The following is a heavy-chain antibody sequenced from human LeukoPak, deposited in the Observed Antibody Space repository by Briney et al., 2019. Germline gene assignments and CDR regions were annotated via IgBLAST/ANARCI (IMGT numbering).Heavy chain of an antibody. Sequence: GSLRLSCAASGFTFSSYAMSWVRQAPGKGLEWVSAISGSGGSTYYADSVKGRFTISRDNSKNTLYLQMNSLRAEDTAVYYCAKDVGAYSSSWLLYWGQGTLVTVSS. V-gene: IGHV3-23*01. CDR1: GFTFSSYA. D-gene: IGHD6-13*01. CDR3: AKDVGAYSSSWLLY. CDR2: ISGSGGST. J-gene: IGHJ4*02.